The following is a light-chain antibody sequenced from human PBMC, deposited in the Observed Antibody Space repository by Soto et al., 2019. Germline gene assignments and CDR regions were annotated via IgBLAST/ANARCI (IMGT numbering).Light chain of an antibody. CDR1: QSISSY. Sequence: DIQMTQSPSSLSASVGDRVTITCRASQSISSYLNWYKQKPGKAPKLLIYAASSLQSGVPSRFSGSGSGTDFTLTISSLQPDDFATYYCQQSYSTSQCTCGQGTKVDIK. J-gene: IGKJ1*01. CDR2: AAS. V-gene: IGKV1-39*01. CDR3: QQSYSTSQCT.